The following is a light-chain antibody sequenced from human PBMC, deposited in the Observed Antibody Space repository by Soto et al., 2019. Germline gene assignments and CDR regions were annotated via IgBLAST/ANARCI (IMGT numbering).Light chain of an antibody. V-gene: IGKV3-20*01. CDR3: YQYGSTPPT. J-gene: IGKJ1*01. Sequence: EIVLTHSPGTLSLSPCERATLSFSASQSVSSSYLAWYQQKPGQAPRLLIYGASSRATGTPARFSGSGSGTDFTLTISRLEPEDFVVFYCYQYGSTPPTFGQGTKVDIK. CDR2: GAS. CDR1: QSVSSSY.